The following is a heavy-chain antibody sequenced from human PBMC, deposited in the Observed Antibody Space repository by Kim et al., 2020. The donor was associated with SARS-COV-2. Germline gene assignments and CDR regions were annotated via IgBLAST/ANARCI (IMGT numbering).Heavy chain of an antibody. Sequence: GGSLRLSCAVSGFSLSSYAVGWVRQAPGKGLEWVSTFSGSAGNTYNADSVKGRFTASSDNSKNTLYLQMDSLGVEDTAIYYCAKGKGDNVIDWFDPWGQGTLVTVPS. D-gene: IGHD2-21*02. V-gene: IGHV3-23*01. CDR2: FSGSAGNT. J-gene: IGHJ5*02. CDR1: GFSLSSYA. CDR3: AKGKGDNVIDWFDP.